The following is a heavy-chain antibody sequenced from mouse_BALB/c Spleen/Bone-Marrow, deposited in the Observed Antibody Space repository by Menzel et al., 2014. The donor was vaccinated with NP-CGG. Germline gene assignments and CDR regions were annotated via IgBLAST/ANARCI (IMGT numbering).Heavy chain of an antibody. CDR2: INPYNGAT. D-gene: IGHD1-1*01. CDR3: ARPPYYYGSSYYWYFDV. J-gene: IGHJ1*01. CDR1: GYSFTGYY. V-gene: IGHV1-42*01. Sequence: VQLQQSGPELVKPGASVKISCKASGYSFTGYYMHWVKQSHVKSLEWIGRINPYNGATTYNQNFKDKASLTVDKSSSTAYMQLSSLTSEDTAVYFCARPPYYYGSSYYWYFDVWGAGTTVTVSS.